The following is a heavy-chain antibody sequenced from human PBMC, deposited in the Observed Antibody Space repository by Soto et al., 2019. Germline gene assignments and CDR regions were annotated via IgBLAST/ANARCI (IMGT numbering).Heavy chain of an antibody. CDR3: ARLYSSGWYGPGRY. D-gene: IGHD6-19*01. V-gene: IGHV3-20*04. J-gene: IGHJ4*02. CDR2: INWNGGST. Sequence: PGWSLRLSCAASGFTFDDYGMSWVRQAPGKGLEWVSGINWNGGSTGYADSVKGRFTISRDNAKNSLYLQMNSLRAGDTALYYCARLYSSGWYGPGRYWGQGTLVTVSS. CDR1: GFTFDDYG.